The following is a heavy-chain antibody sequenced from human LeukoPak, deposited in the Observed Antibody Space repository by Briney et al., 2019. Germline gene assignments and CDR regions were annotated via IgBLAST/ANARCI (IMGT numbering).Heavy chain of an antibody. CDR1: GGTFSSYA. D-gene: IGHD2-2*02. CDR2: IIPIFGTA. V-gene: IGHV1-69*05. J-gene: IGHJ3*02. Sequence: SVKVSCKASGGTFSSYAISWVRQAPGQGLEWMGGIIPIFGTANYAQKFQGRVTITTDESTRTAYMELRSLRSEDTAVYYCASPGVDCSSTSCYNDAFDIWGQGTMVTVSS. CDR3: ASPGVDCSSTSCYNDAFDI.